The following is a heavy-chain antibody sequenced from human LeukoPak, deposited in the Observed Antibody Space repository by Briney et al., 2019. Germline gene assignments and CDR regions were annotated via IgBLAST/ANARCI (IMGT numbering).Heavy chain of an antibody. CDR1: GGSISSSSYY. V-gene: IGHV4-61*01. D-gene: IGHD3-16*02. J-gene: IGHJ4*02. CDR2: IYYSGST. Sequence: SETLSLTCTVSGGSISSSSYYWSWIRQPPGKGLEWIGYIYYSGSTNYNPSLKSRVTISVDTSKNQFSLKLSSVTAADTAVYYCARGIYDYVWGSYHHYYFDYWGQGTLVTVSS. CDR3: ARGIYDYVWGSYHHYYFDY.